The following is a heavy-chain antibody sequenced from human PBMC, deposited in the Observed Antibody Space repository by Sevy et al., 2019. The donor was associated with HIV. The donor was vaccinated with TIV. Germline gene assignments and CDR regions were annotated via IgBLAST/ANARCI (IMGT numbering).Heavy chain of an antibody. CDR3: ARDRFGLFDY. J-gene: IGHJ4*02. Sequence: GGSLRLSCVASGFTLSEYYMSWIRQAPGKGLEWISYINDRWTTIKYADSVRGRFIVAGDNAKNSVYLEMNSLRAEDTAVYYCARDRFGLFDYWGQGALVTVSS. CDR1: GFTLSEYY. V-gene: IGHV3-11*01. CDR2: INDRWTTI. D-gene: IGHD3-10*01.